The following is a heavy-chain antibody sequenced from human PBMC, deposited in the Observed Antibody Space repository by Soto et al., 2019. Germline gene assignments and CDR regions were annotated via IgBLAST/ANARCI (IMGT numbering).Heavy chain of an antibody. V-gene: IGHV1-69*13. CDR2: IIPIFGTA. CDR1: GGTFSSYA. J-gene: IGHJ5*02. Sequence: ASVKVSCKASGGTFSSYAISWVRQAPGQGLEWMGGIIPIFGTANYAQKFQGRVTITADESTSTAYMELSSLRSEDTAVYYCARGNGYDSSGYYLGALECWFDPWGQGTLVTVSS. CDR3: ARGNGYDSSGYYLGALECWFDP. D-gene: IGHD3-22*01.